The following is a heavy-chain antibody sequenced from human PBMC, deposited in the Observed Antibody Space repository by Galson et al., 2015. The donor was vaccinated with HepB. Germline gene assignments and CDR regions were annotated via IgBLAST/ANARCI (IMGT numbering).Heavy chain of an antibody. CDR2: ISAYNGNT. CDR3: ARLSTTVTTAPLEREYFQH. J-gene: IGHJ1*01. CDR1: GYTFTSYG. Sequence: SVKVSCKASGYTFTSYGISWVRQAPGQGLEWVGWISAYNGNTNYAQKFQGRVTITADESTSTAYMELSSLRSEDTAVYYCARLSTTVTTAPLEREYFQHWGQGTLVTVSS. D-gene: IGHD4-17*01. V-gene: IGHV1-18*04.